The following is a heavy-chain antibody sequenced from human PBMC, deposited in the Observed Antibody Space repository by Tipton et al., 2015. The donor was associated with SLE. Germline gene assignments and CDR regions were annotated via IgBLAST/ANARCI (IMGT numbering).Heavy chain of an antibody. D-gene: IGHD4-17*01. CDR3: ARDLGGDFDY. J-gene: IGHJ4*02. Sequence: TLSLTCSVSGGSISSYFWTWIRQPPGKGLEWIGYVYYGASTYNNPSLKSRLTISVDTSKNQFSLNLRSVTAADTAVYYCARDLGGDFDYWGQGTLVTVSS. V-gene: IGHV4-59*01. CDR2: VYYGAST. CDR1: GGSISSYF.